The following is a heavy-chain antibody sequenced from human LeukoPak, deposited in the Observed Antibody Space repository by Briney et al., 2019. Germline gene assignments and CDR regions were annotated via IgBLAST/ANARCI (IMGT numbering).Heavy chain of an antibody. V-gene: IGHV1-3*01. CDR2: INAGNGNT. CDR1: GYTFTSYA. D-gene: IGHD6-13*01. CDR3: ASGSSDYYYYGMDV. Sequence: ASVKVSCKASGYTFTSYAMHWVRQAPGQRLEWMGWINAGNGNTKYSQKFQGRVTITRDTSASTAYMELSSLRSEDTAAYYCASGSSDYYYYGMDVWGQGTTVTVSS. J-gene: IGHJ6*02.